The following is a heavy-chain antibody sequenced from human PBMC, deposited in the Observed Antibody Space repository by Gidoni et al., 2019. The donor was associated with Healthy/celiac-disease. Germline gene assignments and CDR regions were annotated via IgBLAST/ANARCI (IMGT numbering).Heavy chain of an antibody. D-gene: IGHD5-18*01. CDR3: ARESQRYSYGYPFDY. V-gene: IGHV4-61*02. Sequence: QVQLQESGPGLVKPSQTLSLTCNVSGGSISSGNYYWSLIRQPAGKGLEWIGRIYTSGSTNYNPSLKSRVTISVDTSKNQFSLKLSSVTAADTAVYYCARESQRYSYGYPFDYWGQGTLVTVSS. CDR1: GGSISSGNYY. J-gene: IGHJ4*02. CDR2: IYTSGST.